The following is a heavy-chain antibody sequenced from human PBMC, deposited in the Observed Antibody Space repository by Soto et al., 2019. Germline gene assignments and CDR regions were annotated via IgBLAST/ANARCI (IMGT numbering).Heavy chain of an antibody. J-gene: IGHJ6*03. Sequence: GTLRLSCAASGFTFSGSAMHWVRQASGKGLEWVGRIRSKANSYATAYAASVKGRFTISRDDSKNTAYLQMNSLKTEDTAVYYCTRTRRYCSSTSCPSYYYYMDVWGKGTTVTVSS. V-gene: IGHV3-73*01. CDR3: TRTRRYCSSTSCPSYYYYMDV. CDR2: IRSKANSYAT. CDR1: GFTFSGSA. D-gene: IGHD2-2*01.